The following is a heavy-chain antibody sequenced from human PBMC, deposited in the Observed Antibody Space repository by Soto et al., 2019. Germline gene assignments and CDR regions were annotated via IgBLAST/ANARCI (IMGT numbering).Heavy chain of an antibody. J-gene: IGHJ4*02. CDR3: AREQLQVVIPDY. CDR2: IKQDGSEK. V-gene: IGHV3-7*01. D-gene: IGHD6-13*01. Sequence: EVQLVESGGGLVQPGGSLRLSCAASGFTFSSYWMNWVRQAPGKWLEWVANIKQDGSEKYYVDSVKVRFTISRDNTKNSLYLQMNSLRAEDTAVYYCAREQLQVVIPDYWGQGTLVTVSS. CDR1: GFTFSSYW.